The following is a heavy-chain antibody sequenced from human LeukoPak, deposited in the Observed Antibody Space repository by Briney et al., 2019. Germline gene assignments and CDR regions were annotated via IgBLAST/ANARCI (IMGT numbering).Heavy chain of an antibody. V-gene: IGHV4-31*02. Sequence: SQTLSLTCTVSGCSISSGGYCWSWIRQHPGKGLVWIGYIYYGGSTYYNPSLKSRITISVDTSNNQFSLKLSSVTAADTAVYYCARRRIRGYSYGSSNYYYYYAMDVWGQGTTVTASS. CDR2: IYYGGST. J-gene: IGHJ6*02. CDR1: GCSISSGGYC. D-gene: IGHD5-18*01. CDR3: ARRRIRGYSYGSSNYYYYYAMDV.